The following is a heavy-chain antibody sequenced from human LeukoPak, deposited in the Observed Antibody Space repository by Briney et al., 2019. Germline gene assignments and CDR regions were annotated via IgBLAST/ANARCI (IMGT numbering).Heavy chain of an antibody. CDR2: IYYSGST. Sequence: PSETLSLTGTVSGGSISSGGYYWSWIRQHPGKGLEWIGYIYYSGSTYYNPSLKSRVTISVDTSKNQFSLKLSSVTAADTAVYYCARVELNIGHIDYWGQGTLVTVSS. D-gene: IGHD2/OR15-2a*01. V-gene: IGHV4-31*03. CDR1: GGSISSGGYY. CDR3: ARVELNIGHIDY. J-gene: IGHJ4*02.